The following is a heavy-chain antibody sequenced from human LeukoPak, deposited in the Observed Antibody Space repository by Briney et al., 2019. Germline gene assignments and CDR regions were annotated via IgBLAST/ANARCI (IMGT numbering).Heavy chain of an antibody. CDR1: GGTFSTYA. CDR3: AKGSVKYYSGYFDY. J-gene: IGHJ4*02. Sequence: ASVKVSCKASGGTFSTYAIGWVRQAPGQGLEWMGGIIPLFGTASHAQKFQGRVTITADESTSTAYMELSSLRSEDTAVYYCAKGSVKYYSGYFDYWGQGTLVTVSS. D-gene: IGHD2/OR15-2a*01. CDR2: IIPLFGTA. V-gene: IGHV1-69*01.